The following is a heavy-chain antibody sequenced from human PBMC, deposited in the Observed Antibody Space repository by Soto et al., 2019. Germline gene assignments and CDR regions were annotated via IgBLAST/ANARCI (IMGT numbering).Heavy chain of an antibody. V-gene: IGHV3-9*01. J-gene: IGHJ5*02. D-gene: IGHD6-6*01. CDR1: GFSFDGYA. CDR2: IRWNSGNI. Sequence: EVQLVESGGGLVQPGRSLRLSGAASGFSFDGYAMNWVRQPPGKGLEWVSGIRWNSGNIDYADSVKRRFTISRDNAKNSLYLQMNSLRAEDTALYYCVKASTYSSSQGWFDPWGQGTMVTVSS. CDR3: VKASTYSSSQGWFDP.